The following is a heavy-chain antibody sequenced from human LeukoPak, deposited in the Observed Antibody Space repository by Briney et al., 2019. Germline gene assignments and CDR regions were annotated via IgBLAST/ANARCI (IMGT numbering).Heavy chain of an antibody. J-gene: IGHJ4*02. CDR1: GFTFSSYA. D-gene: IGHD3-22*01. CDR2: ISGSGGST. CDR3: ARDFNYYDSSGYFPYFDY. V-gene: IGHV3-23*01. Sequence: PXXSLRLSCAASGFTFSSYAMSWVRQAPGKGLEWVSAISGSGGSTYYADSVKGRFTISRDNSKNTLYLQMNSLRAEDTAVYYCARDFNYYDSSGYFPYFDYWGQGTLVTVSS.